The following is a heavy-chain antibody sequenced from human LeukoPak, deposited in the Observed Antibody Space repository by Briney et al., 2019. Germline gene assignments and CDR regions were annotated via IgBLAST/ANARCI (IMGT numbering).Heavy chain of an antibody. D-gene: IGHD6-19*01. CDR1: GYTFTGYY. V-gene: IGHV1-2*02. CDR3: ARAVAGDNWFDP. J-gene: IGHJ5*02. CDR2: INPNSGGT. Sequence: AASVKVSCKASGYTFTGYYMHWVRQAPGQGLEWMGWINPNSGGTNYAQKFQGRVTMTRDTSISTAYMELSRLRSDDTAVYYCARAVAGDNWFDPWGQGTLVTVSS.